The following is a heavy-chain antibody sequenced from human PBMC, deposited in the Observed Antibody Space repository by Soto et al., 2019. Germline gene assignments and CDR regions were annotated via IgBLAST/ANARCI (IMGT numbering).Heavy chain of an antibody. CDR2: INHSGST. Sequence: SETLSLTCAVYGGSFSGYYGSWIRQPPGKGLEWIGEINHSGSTNYNPSLKSRVTISVDTSKNQFSLKLSSVTAADTAVYYCATKGYCSGGSCYEEPYYYYYYMDVWGKGTTVTVSS. D-gene: IGHD2-15*01. J-gene: IGHJ6*03. CDR1: GGSFSGYY. V-gene: IGHV4-34*01. CDR3: ATKGYCSGGSCYEEPYYYYYYMDV.